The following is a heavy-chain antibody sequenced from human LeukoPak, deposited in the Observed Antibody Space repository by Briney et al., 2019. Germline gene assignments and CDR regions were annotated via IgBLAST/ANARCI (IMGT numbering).Heavy chain of an antibody. CDR3: ARYSSSLYYYYYMDV. CDR1: GFTFSDYY. Sequence: GGSLRLSCAASGFTFSDYYMSWIRQAPGKGLEWVSYISSSGSTIYYADSVKGRFTISRDSAKNSLYLQMNSLRAEDTAVYYCARYSSSLYYYYYMDVWGKGTTVTVSS. CDR2: ISSSGSTI. J-gene: IGHJ6*03. D-gene: IGHD6-6*01. V-gene: IGHV3-11*01.